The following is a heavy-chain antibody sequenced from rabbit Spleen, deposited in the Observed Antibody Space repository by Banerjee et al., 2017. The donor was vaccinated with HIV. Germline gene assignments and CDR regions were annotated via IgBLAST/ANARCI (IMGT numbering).Heavy chain of an antibody. V-gene: IGHV1S45*01. CDR1: GFSFNSKYW. D-gene: IGHD1-1*01. Sequence: QEQLVESGGGLVKPEGSLKLSCTASGFSFNSKYWICWARQAPGKGPEWIACIYAGNSGRTYYATWAKGRFTISKTSSTTVTLQMTSLTAADTATYFCARDTSSSFSSYGMDLWGQGTLVTVS. J-gene: IGHJ6*01. CDR2: IYAGNSGRT. CDR3: ARDTSSSFSSYGMDL.